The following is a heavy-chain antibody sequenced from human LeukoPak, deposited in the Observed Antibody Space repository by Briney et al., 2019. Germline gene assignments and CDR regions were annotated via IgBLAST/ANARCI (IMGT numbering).Heavy chain of an antibody. D-gene: IGHD3-16*01. J-gene: IGHJ4*02. CDR2: ISGSGGST. V-gene: IGHV3-23*01. Sequence: PGGSLRLSCAASGFTFSSYAMSWVRQAPGKGLEWVSAISGSGGSTYYADSVKGRFTISRDNAKNSLYLQMNGLGAEDTAVYYCARELNGYGYYFFDYWGPGTLVTVSP. CDR3: ARELNGYGYYFFDY. CDR1: GFTFSSYA.